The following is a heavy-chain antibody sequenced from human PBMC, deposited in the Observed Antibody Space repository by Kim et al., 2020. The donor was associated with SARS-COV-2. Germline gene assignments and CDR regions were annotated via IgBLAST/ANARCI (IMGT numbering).Heavy chain of an antibody. CDR1: GGSISSYY. J-gene: IGHJ6*02. V-gene: IGHV4-4*07. Sequence: SETLSLTCTVSGGSISSYYWSWIRQPAGKGLEWIGRIYTSGSTNYNPSLKRRGTMSVDTSKNQFSLKLSSVTAADTAVYYCAGVEGALYSSGWYNYYYGMDVWGQGTTVTVSS. CDR3: AGVEGALYSSGWYNYYYGMDV. CDR2: IYTSGST. D-gene: IGHD6-19*01.